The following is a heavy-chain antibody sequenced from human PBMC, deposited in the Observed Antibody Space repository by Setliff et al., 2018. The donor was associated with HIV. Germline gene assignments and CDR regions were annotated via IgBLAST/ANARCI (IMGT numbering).Heavy chain of an antibody. CDR1: GGSFSDYY. CDR2: INHSGNT. CDR3: ARDRALRFSKSPSFNYFDV. Sequence: SETLSLTCAVYGGSFSDYYWTWIRQFPGRGLEWIGEINHSGNTNYNVSLGSRVTMSVDTAKNRFSLKLISVTAADTAVYYCARDRALRFSKSPSFNYFDVWGQGALVTVSS. D-gene: IGHD3-10*01. V-gene: IGHV4-34*01. J-gene: IGHJ4*02.